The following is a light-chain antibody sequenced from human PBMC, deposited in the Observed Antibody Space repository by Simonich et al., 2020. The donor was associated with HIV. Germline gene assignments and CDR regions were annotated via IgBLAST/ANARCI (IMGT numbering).Light chain of an antibody. Sequence: DIQMTQSPSSLSASVGDRVTITCRASQGISNSLAWYQQKPGKAPKLLLYAASRLESGVPSRVSGSGSGTDYTLTISSLQPEDFATYYCQQYYSTRTFGQGTKVEIK. CDR3: QQYYSTRT. CDR1: QGISNS. V-gene: IGKV1-NL1*01. CDR2: AAS. J-gene: IGKJ1*01.